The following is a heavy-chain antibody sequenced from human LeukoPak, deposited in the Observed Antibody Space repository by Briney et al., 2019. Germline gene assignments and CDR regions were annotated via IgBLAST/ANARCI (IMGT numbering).Heavy chain of an antibody. CDR1: GVSVSSPNSY. V-gene: IGHV4-61*01. J-gene: IGHJ5*02. CDR3: ARNTSSSPWFDP. CDR2: VYYIGTT. D-gene: IGHD6-6*01. Sequence: SETLSLTCTVSGVSVSSPNSYWSWIRQPPGKGLEWIGNVYYIGTTSYNSSLKSRVTISVDTSKNQFSLEVTSITAADTAVYYCARNTSSSPWFDPWGQGTLVTVSS.